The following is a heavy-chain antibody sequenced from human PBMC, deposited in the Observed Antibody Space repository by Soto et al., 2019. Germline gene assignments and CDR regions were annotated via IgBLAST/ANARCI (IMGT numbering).Heavy chain of an antibody. V-gene: IGHV3-33*01. CDR3: ARGVAYYGMDV. J-gene: IGHJ6*02. CDR2: IWYDGSNK. Sequence: QVQLVESGGGVVQPGRSLRLSCAASGFTFSSYGMHWVRQAPGKGLEWVAVIWYDGSNKYYADSVKGRFTISRDNSKNTLYLQMNSLRAEDTAVYYCARGVAYYGMDVWGQGTTVTVSS. CDR1: GFTFSSYG. D-gene: IGHD3-10*01.